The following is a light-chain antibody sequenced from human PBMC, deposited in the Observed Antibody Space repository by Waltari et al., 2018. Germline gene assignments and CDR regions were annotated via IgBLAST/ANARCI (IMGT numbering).Light chain of an antibody. J-gene: IGLJ1*01. CDR1: NIGSKS. CDR2: DNS. CDR3: QVWDITSDHFV. Sequence: SYVLTQPPSVSVAPGQTARITCGGNNIGSKSVHWYQQKPGPAPVLVVYDNSDRPSGLPERFAGSNSGNTATLTISRVEAGDEADYYCQVWDITSDHFVFGTGTKVTVL. V-gene: IGLV3-21*02.